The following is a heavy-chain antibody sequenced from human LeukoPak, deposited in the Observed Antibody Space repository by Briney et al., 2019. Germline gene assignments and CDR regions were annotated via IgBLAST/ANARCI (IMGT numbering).Heavy chain of an antibody. CDR1: GYSISSGYY. V-gene: IGHV4-38-2*02. D-gene: IGHD1-26*01. Sequence: SETLSPTCTVSGYSISSGYYWGWIRQPPGKGLEWIGSIYHSGSTYYNPSLKSRVTISVDTSKNQFSLKLSSVTAADTAVYYCAREEGIVGAYSRTFDYWGQGTLVTVSS. J-gene: IGHJ4*02. CDR3: AREEGIVGAYSRTFDY. CDR2: IYHSGST.